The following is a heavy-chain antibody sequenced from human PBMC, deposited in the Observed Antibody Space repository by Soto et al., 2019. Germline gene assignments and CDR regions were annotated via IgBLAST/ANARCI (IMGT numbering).Heavy chain of an antibody. Sequence: PGGSLRLSCAAPGFTFSSYWMSWVRQAPGKGLEWVANIKQDGSEKYYVDSVNVRFTISRDNAKNSLYLQMNSLRAEDTAVYYCARGAGQWELLPPLVYWGQGTLVTVSS. CDR3: ARGAGQWELLPPLVY. CDR2: IKQDGSEK. V-gene: IGHV3-7*03. CDR1: GFTFSSYW. J-gene: IGHJ4*02. D-gene: IGHD1-26*01.